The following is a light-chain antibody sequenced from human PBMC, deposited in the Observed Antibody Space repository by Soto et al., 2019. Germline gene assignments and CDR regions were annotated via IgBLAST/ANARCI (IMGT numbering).Light chain of an antibody. CDR1: SSDVGDYNY. CDR2: DVS. CDR3: QSHDSSLSGYV. Sequence: QSVLTPPRSVSGSPGQSVTISCTGTSSDVGDYNYVSWYQQHPGKAPKLMIYDVSKRPSGVPDRFSGSKSGNTASLTISGLQAEDEADYHCQSHDSSLSGYVFGTGTKVTVL. J-gene: IGLJ1*01. V-gene: IGLV2-11*01.